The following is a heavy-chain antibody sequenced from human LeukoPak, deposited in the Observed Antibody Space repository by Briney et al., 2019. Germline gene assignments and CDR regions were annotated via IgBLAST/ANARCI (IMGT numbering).Heavy chain of an antibody. CDR1: GFTFSSYS. D-gene: IGHD3-10*01. CDR3: ARDNLPGREIDY. CDR2: ISSSSSYI. V-gene: IGHV3-21*01. J-gene: IGHJ4*02. Sequence: GSLRLSCAASGFTFSSYSMNWVRPAPGKELEWVSSISSSSSYIYYADSVKGRFTISRDNAKNSLYLQMNSLRAEDTAVYYCARDNLPGREIDYWGQGTLVTVSS.